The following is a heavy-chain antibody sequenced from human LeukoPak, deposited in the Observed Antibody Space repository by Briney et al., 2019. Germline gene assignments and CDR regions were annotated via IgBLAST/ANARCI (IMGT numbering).Heavy chain of an antibody. Sequence: GGSLRLSCAASGFTFSDYYMSWIRQAPGKGLEWVSYISSSGSTIYYADSVKGRFTISRDNAKNSLYLQMNSLRAEDTALYYCAKDYLRLAVAATGAFDIWGQGTMVTVSS. J-gene: IGHJ3*02. D-gene: IGHD6-19*01. CDR3: AKDYLRLAVAATGAFDI. V-gene: IGHV3-11*01. CDR1: GFTFSDYY. CDR2: ISSSGSTI.